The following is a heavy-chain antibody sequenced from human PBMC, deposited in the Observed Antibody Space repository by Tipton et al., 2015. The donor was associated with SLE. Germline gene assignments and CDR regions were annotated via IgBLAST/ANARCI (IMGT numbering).Heavy chain of an antibody. CDR3: ARLRITFSGVIIIPGSGFDI. CDR2: ISHSGRT. V-gene: IGHV4-34*01. Sequence: LRLSCTLSGGSFSGYHWSWIRQPPGEGLEWIGEISHSGRTNYSPSLKSRVSISLDASRDQFSLKLSSVTAADTAVYYCARLRITFSGVIIIPGSGFDIWGQGTVVTVSS. D-gene: IGHD3-3*01. CDR1: GGSFSGYH. J-gene: IGHJ3*02.